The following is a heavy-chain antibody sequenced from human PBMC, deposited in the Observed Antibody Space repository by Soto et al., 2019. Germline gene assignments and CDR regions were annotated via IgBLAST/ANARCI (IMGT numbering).Heavy chain of an antibody. D-gene: IGHD3-22*01. CDR1: GFTFSSYA. CDR3: ARDSDSSGYYAYSWFDP. J-gene: IGHJ5*02. Sequence: QVQLVESGGGVVQPGRSLRLSCAASGFTFSSYAMHWVRQAPGKGLEWVAVISYDGSNKYYADSVKGRFTISRDNSKNTLYLQMNSLRAEDTAVYYCARDSDSSGYYAYSWFDPWGQGTLVTVSS. V-gene: IGHV3-30-3*01. CDR2: ISYDGSNK.